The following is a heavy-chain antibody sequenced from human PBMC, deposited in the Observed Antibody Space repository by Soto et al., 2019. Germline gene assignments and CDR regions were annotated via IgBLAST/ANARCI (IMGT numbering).Heavy chain of an antibody. V-gene: IGHV4-31*03. Sequence: QVQLQESGPGLVKPSQTLSLTCTVSGGSIISGGYYWSWVRQHPGKGLEWIGYIYYSGSTYYNPSLKSRVTISVETSKNQFSLKLSSVTAADTAVYYCAGRNYDSSGYQIEYWGQGTLVTVSS. CDR1: GGSIISGGYY. CDR2: IYYSGST. CDR3: AGRNYDSSGYQIEY. D-gene: IGHD3-22*01. J-gene: IGHJ4*02.